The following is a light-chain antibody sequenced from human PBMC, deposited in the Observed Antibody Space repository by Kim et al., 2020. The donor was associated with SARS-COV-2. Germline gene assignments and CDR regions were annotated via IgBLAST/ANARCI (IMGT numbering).Light chain of an antibody. CDR1: QSVSSY. J-gene: IGKJ2*01. V-gene: IGKV3-11*01. CDR3: QQRSNWYT. Sequence: LSLSPGERATLTCRASQSVSSYLAWYQQKPGQAPRLLIYDASNRATGIPARFSGSGSGTDFTLTISSLEPEDFTVYYCQQRSNWYTFGQGTKLEI. CDR2: DAS.